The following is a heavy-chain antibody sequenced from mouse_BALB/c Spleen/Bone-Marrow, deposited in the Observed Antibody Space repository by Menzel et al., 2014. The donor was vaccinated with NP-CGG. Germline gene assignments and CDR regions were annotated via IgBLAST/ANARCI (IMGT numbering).Heavy chain of an antibody. D-gene: IGHD1-2*01. CDR1: AYSITSGYG. CDR3: AREARTTARFAY. J-gene: IGHJ3*01. Sequence: EVMLVESGPVLVKPSQSLSLTCTVTAYSITSGYGWHWIRQFPGNKLEWMGYIHYSGSTHYIPSLKSRISITRDTSKNQFFLQLNSVTTEDTAIYYCAREARTTARFAYWGQGTLVTVSA. V-gene: IGHV3-1*02. CDR2: IHYSGST.